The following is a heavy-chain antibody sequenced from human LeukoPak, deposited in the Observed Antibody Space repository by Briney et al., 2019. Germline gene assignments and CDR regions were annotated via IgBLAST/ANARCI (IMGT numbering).Heavy chain of an antibody. CDR3: ARVGYSYGYYYYGMDV. Sequence: ASVKVSCKASGGTFSSYAISWVRQAPGQGLEWMGGIIPIFGTANYAQKFQGRVTITADESTSTAYMELSSLRSEDTAVYYCARVGYSYGYYYYGMDVWGQGTTVTVSS. J-gene: IGHJ6*02. V-gene: IGHV1-69*13. D-gene: IGHD5-18*01. CDR1: GGTFSSYA. CDR2: IIPIFGTA.